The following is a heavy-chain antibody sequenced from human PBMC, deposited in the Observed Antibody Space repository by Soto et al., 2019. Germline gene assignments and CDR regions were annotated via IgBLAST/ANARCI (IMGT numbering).Heavy chain of an antibody. Sequence: SXASLRCPCGVGGGCFRNYYWIGIRQPPGKGLEWIGEVNHSGEATYNPSLQSRITISLDTSNNQLSLKMTSVTAAHTAMYFCPWAARFPRSWFDPCGQRTQVTVSS. CDR2: VNHSGEA. D-gene: IGHD6-25*01. V-gene: IGHV4-34*01. J-gene: IGHJ5*02. CDR1: GGCFRNYY. CDR3: PWAARFPRSWFDP.